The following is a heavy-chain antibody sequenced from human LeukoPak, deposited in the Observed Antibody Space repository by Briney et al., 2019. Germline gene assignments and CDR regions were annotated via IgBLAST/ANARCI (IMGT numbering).Heavy chain of an antibody. CDR3: ARSAIAMDV. J-gene: IGHJ6*02. V-gene: IGHV4-59*01. CDR1: GGSISFYY. CDR2: ISYSGST. Sequence: SETLSLTCTGSGGSISFYYWSWIRQPPGKGLEWIGYISYSGSTNYNPSLKSRVTISLDTSKNQFSLKLSSVTAADTAVYYCARSAIAMDVWGQGSTVTVSS.